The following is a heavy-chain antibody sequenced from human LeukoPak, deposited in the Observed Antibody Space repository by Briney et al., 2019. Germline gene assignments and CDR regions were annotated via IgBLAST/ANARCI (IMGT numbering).Heavy chain of an antibody. D-gene: IGHD3-16*01. CDR1: GGTFSSYA. J-gene: IGHJ5*02. CDR3: ARWASSRIYWFDP. Sequence: GASVKVSCKASGGTFSSYAISWVRQAPGQGLEWMGGIIPIFGTANYAQKFQGRVTITADESTSTAYMELSSLRSEDTAVYYCARWASSRIYWFDPWGQGILVTVSS. V-gene: IGHV1-69*01. CDR2: IIPIFGTA.